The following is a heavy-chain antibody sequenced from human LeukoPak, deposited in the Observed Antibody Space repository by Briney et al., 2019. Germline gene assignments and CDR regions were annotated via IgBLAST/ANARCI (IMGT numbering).Heavy chain of an antibody. V-gene: IGHV1-69*13. J-gene: IGHJ6*02. CDR3: ARSNIVVVPAAQSPYYYYYGMDV. D-gene: IGHD2-2*01. Sequence: ASVNVSCTASGGTFSSYAISWVRQAPGQGLEWMGGIIPIFGTANYAQKFQGRVTITADESTSTAYMELSSLRSEDTAVYYCARSNIVVVPAAQSPYYYYYGMDVWGQGTTVTVSS. CDR2: IIPIFGTA. CDR1: GGTFSSYA.